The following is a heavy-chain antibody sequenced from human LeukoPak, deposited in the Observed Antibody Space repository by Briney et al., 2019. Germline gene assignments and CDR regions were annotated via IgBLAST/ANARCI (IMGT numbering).Heavy chain of an antibody. CDR1: GYSFTNYD. CDR3: ARGPVREHWESMIVVVPHPAYFDY. D-gene: IGHD3-22*01. J-gene: IGHJ4*02. Sequence: ASVKVSCKASGYSFTNYDINWVRQATGQGLEWMGWMNPKSGDTGYSQKFQGRVFITRDTSINTAYMELSSLGSDDTAVYYCARGPVREHWESMIVVVPHPAYFDYWGQGTLVTVSS. V-gene: IGHV1-8*03. CDR2: MNPKSGDT.